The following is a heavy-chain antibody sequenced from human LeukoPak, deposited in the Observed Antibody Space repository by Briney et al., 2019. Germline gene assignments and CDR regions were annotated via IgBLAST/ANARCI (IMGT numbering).Heavy chain of an antibody. V-gene: IGHV3-33*08. D-gene: IGHD3-22*01. CDR3: ARGYYDSSGYYYYWYFDL. CDR1: GFTFSSYA. Sequence: GGSLRLSCAASGFTFSSYAMSWVRQAPGRGLEWVAVIWYDGSNKYYADSVKGRFTISRDNSKNTLYLQMNSLRVEDTAVYYCARGYYDSSGYYYYWYFDLWGRGTLVTVSS. J-gene: IGHJ2*01. CDR2: IWYDGSNK.